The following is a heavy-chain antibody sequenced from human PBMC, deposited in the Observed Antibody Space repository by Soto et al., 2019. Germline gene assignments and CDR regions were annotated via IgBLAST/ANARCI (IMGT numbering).Heavy chain of an antibody. Sequence: GGSLRLSCGASGFTFSSHSMNWVRQGPGKGLEWVSYISSSSSTTYYADSVKGRFTISRDKAKNSLYLQMNSLRAEDTAVYYCSRGGTTVKGWYMHFPCRGTTVTVSS. CDR3: SRGGTTVKGWYMHF. CDR2: ISSSSSTT. D-gene: IGHD4-17*01. V-gene: IGHV3-48*01. J-gene: IGHJ6*03. CDR1: GFTFSSHS.